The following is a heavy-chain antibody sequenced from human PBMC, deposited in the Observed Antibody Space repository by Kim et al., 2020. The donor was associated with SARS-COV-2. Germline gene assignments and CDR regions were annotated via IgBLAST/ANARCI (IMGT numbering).Heavy chain of an antibody. CDR1: GGSFSGYY. CDR3: ARVCDYVLGGPSPSCLEFDY. Sequence: SETLSLTCAVYGGSFSGYYWSWIRQPPGKGLEWIGEINHSGSTNYNPSLKSRVTISVDTSKNQFSLKLSSVTAADTAVYYCARVCDYVLGGPSPSCLEFDYWGQGTLVTVSS. CDR2: INHSGST. D-gene: IGHD3-16*01. V-gene: IGHV4-34*01. J-gene: IGHJ4*02.